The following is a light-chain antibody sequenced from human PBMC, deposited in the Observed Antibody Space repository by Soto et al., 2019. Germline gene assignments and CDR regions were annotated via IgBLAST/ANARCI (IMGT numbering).Light chain of an antibody. CDR1: QTISSW. CDR2: DDS. Sequence: QMTHAPFTLSASVVDVVTITGRASQTISSWLAWYQQIPGKAPKLLIYDDSNLESGVPSRFSGSGSGSEFTLTISSLKPEDFEVYYRQQYENYWTCGHGPKV. V-gene: IGKV1-5*01. J-gene: IGKJ1*01. CDR3: QQYENYWT.